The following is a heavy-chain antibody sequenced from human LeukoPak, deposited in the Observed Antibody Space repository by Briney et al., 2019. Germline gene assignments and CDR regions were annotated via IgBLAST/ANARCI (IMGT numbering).Heavy chain of an antibody. CDR2: INHSGST. J-gene: IGHJ6*03. CDR3: ARGSRVRGVISLYYYYYYMDV. V-gene: IGHV4-34*01. CDR1: GGSFSGYY. D-gene: IGHD3-10*01. Sequence: SETLSLTCAVYGGSFSGYYWSWIRQPPGKGLEWIGEINHSGSTNYNPSLKSRVTISVDTSKNQFSLKLSSVTAADTAVYYCARGSRVRGVISLYYYYYYMDVWGKGTTVTISS.